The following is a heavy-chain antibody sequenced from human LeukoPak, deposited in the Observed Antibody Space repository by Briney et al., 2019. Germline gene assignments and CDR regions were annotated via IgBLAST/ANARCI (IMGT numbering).Heavy chain of an antibody. CDR1: GFTFSTYA. J-gene: IGHJ4*02. CDR3: AKDRNAWPTNFDS. CDR2: ISSSGGTT. Sequence: GGSLRLSCAASGFTFSTYAVNWGRQARGTGLDRVSAISSSGGTTYYADSVKGRFSISRDNSKNTLYLRMNSLRAEDTAIYYCAKDRNAWPTNFDSWGQGTLVTVSA. D-gene: IGHD5-24*01. V-gene: IGHV3-23*01.